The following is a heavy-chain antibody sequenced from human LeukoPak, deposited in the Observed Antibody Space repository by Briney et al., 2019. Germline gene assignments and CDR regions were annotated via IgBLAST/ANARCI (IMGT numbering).Heavy chain of an antibody. J-gene: IGHJ4*02. CDR2: ISGSGGST. Sequence: GGSLRLSCAASGFTFSSYAMSWVRQAPGKGLEWVSAISGSGGSTYYADSVKGRFTISRDNSKNTVYLQMNSLRAEDTAVYYCAKRASGSGTSLYYFDYWGQGTLVTVSS. CDR3: AKRASGSGTSLYYFDY. D-gene: IGHD3-10*01. V-gene: IGHV3-23*01. CDR1: GFTFSSYA.